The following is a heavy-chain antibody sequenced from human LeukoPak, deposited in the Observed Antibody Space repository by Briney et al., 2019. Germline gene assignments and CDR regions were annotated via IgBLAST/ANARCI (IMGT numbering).Heavy chain of an antibody. Sequence: SETLSLTCTVSGYSISIGYYWGWIRQSPGKGLEWIATMYHSGSTYYNPSLKSRVTISVDTSKNQFSLKLSSVTAADTAVYYCARTRYYYNSRSYGAPYYFDYWGQGTLVTVSS. CDR2: MYHSGST. V-gene: IGHV4-38-2*02. J-gene: IGHJ4*02. D-gene: IGHD3-10*01. CDR3: ARTRYYYNSRSYGAPYYFDY. CDR1: GYSISIGYY.